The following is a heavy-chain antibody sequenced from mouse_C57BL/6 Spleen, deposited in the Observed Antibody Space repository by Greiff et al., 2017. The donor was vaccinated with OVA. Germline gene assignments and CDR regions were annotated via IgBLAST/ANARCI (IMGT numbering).Heavy chain of an antibody. D-gene: IGHD3-2*02. J-gene: IGHJ2*01. Sequence: QVQLKQSGPELVKPGASVKISCKASGSAFSSSWMNWVKQRPGKGLEWIGRIYPGDGDTNYNGKFKGQATLTADKSSSTAYMQLSSLTSEDSAVYFCARDSSGYLDYWGQGTTLTVSS. CDR1: GSAFSSSW. V-gene: IGHV1-82*01. CDR2: IYPGDGDT. CDR3: ARDSSGYLDY.